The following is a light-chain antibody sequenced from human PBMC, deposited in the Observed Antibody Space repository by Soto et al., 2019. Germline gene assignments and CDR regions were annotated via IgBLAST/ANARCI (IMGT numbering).Light chain of an antibody. J-gene: IGKJ5*01. CDR3: QQRSKWPPEVT. CDR1: QSVSSY. Sequence: EIVLTQSPATLSLSPGERATLSCRASQSVSSYLAWYQQKPGQAPRLLIYDASNRATGISARFSGSGSGTDLTLTISSLEPEDCAVYYCQQRSKWPPEVTFGQGTRLEIK. V-gene: IGKV3-11*01. CDR2: DAS.